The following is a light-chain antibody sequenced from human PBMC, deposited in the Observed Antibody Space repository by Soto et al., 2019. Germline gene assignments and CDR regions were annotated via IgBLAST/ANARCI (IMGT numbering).Light chain of an antibody. CDR1: QSISNY. V-gene: IGKV1-27*01. Sequence: DTQMTQSPSTLSASVGDRVTITCRASQSISNYLGWYQQRPGKVPELLIYAASTLQSGVPSRFSGSGSGTDFTLTINSLQPEDVATYYCLQDINYPWTFGGGTKVDIK. CDR2: AAS. CDR3: LQDINYPWT. J-gene: IGKJ4*02.